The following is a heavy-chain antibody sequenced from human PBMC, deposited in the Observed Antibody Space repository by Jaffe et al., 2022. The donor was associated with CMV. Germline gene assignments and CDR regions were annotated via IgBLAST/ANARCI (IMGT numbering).Heavy chain of an antibody. Sequence: EVQLVESGGGLVQPGGSLRLSCAASGFTFSSYEMNWVRQAPGKGLEWVSYISSSGSTIYYADSVKGRFTISRDNAKNSLYLQMNSLRAEDTAVYYCASYPITGTSTDYYYMDVWGKGTTVTVSS. V-gene: IGHV3-48*03. D-gene: IGHD1-7*01. CDR2: ISSSGSTI. CDR3: ASYPITGTSTDYYYMDV. CDR1: GFTFSSYE. J-gene: IGHJ6*03.